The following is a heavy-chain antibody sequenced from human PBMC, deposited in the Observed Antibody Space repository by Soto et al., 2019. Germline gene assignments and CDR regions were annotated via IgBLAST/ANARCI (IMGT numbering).Heavy chain of an antibody. CDR2: IHSRGST. CDR1: GASVTTGGYF. V-gene: IGHV4-31*03. J-gene: IGHJ4*02. D-gene: IGHD3-22*01. CDR3: ARSMHYSDGSNYSPFDY. Sequence: SETLSLTFTVSGASVTTGGYFWTWLRQHPGKGPEWIGYIHSRGSTSYNPSFQSRLSMSLDSSKNHFTLTLTSVTAADTAVYYCARSMHYSDGSNYSPFDYWGQGTLVTVSS.